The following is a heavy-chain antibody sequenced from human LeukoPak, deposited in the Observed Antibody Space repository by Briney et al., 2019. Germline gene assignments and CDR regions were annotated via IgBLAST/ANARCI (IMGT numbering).Heavy chain of an antibody. Sequence: SETLSLTCTVSGGSISSYYWSWIRQPAGKGLEWSGRIYTSGSTNYNPSLKSRVTLSVDTSKNQISLNLTSVTAADTAVYYCARGIVATIKTLSDGMDVWGQGTTVTVSS. D-gene: IGHD5-12*01. CDR1: GGSISSYY. CDR2: IYTSGST. J-gene: IGHJ6*02. V-gene: IGHV4-4*07. CDR3: ARGIVATIKTLSDGMDV.